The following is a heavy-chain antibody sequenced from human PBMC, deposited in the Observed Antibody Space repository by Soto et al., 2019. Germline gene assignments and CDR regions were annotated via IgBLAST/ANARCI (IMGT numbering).Heavy chain of an antibody. CDR1: GYTFTSYG. CDR3: ARVRLTTVTREWMHFDY. J-gene: IGHJ4*02. CDR2: ISAYNGNT. D-gene: IGHD4-17*01. Sequence: QVQLVQSGAEVKKPGASVKVSCKASGYTFTSYGISWVRQAPGQGLEWMGWISAYNGNTNYAQKLQGRVTMTTDTSTSTAYMELRILRSDDTAVYYCARVRLTTVTREWMHFDYWGQGTLVTVSS. V-gene: IGHV1-18*01.